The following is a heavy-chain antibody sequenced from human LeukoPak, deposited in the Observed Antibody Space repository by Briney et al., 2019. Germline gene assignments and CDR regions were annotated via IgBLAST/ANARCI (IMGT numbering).Heavy chain of an antibody. J-gene: IGHJ4*02. V-gene: IGHV4-59*01. Sequence: SETLSLTCTVSGASISSYYWTWIRQPPGKGLEWIGYIYYSGSTNYNPSLKSRVTISVDMSKNQFSLKLSSVTAADTAVYYCARAISWDWYFDYWGQGTLVTVSS. CDR3: ARAISWDWYFDY. CDR2: IYYSGST. CDR1: GASISSYY. D-gene: IGHD3-3*02.